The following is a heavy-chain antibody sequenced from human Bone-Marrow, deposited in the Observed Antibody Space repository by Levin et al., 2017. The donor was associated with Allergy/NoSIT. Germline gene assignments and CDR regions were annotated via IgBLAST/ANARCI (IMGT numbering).Heavy chain of an antibody. V-gene: IGHV4-34*01. J-gene: IGHJ4*02. CDR1: GGSFSGYY. D-gene: IGHD2-8*01. CDR2: INHSGST. Sequence: PSETLSLTCAVYGGSFSGYYWSWIRQPPGKGLEWIGEINHSGSTNYNPSLKSRVTISVDTSKNQFSLKLSSVTAADTAVYYCARSRPYCTNGVCYIGGIYGRWGQGTLVTVSS. CDR3: ARSRPYCTNGVCYIGGIYGR.